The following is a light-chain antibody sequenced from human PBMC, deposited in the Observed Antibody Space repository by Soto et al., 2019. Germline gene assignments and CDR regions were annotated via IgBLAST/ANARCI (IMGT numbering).Light chain of an antibody. V-gene: IGLV4-69*01. Sequence: QPVLTQSPSASASLGASVKLPCTLSSGHTHYAIAWHQQQPEKGPRYLMKVNSDGSHSKGDGIPDRFSGSRSGAARYLTISSLQSADEAEYYCHTGGSGLRVFGGGTTLNVL. CDR3: HTGGSGLRV. CDR2: VNSDGSH. CDR1: SGHTHYA. J-gene: IGLJ3*02.